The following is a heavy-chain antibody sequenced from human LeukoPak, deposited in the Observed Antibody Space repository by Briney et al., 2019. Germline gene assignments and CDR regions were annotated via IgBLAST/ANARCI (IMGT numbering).Heavy chain of an antibody. Sequence: GGSLRLSCAASGFTFNSYAMSWVRQAPGKGLEWVAGLIGSGGRTYYADSVKGRFTISRDNSRNTLYLQMNSLRAEDTAVYYCTRPHVDGANYFLQYWGQGTLVTVSP. D-gene: IGHD2-8*01. CDR3: TRPHVDGANYFLQY. V-gene: IGHV3-23*01. J-gene: IGHJ4*02. CDR2: LIGSGGRT. CDR1: GFTFNSYA.